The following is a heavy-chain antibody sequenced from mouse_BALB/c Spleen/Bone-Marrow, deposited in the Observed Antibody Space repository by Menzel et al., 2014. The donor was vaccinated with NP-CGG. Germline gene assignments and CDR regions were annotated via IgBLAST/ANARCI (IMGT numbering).Heavy chain of an antibody. CDR2: IWGGGTT. CDR3: ARARYYDAMDY. Sequence: VMLVESGPGQVAPLHSLSITCTVSGFSLSRYSLHWVRQPPGKGLEWLGMIWGGGTTDYNSALKSRLSISKDNSKSQVFLKMNSLQTDDTAMYYCARARYYDAMDYWGQGTSVTVSS. J-gene: IGHJ4*01. CDR1: GFSLSRYS. V-gene: IGHV2-6-4*01. D-gene: IGHD1-1*01.